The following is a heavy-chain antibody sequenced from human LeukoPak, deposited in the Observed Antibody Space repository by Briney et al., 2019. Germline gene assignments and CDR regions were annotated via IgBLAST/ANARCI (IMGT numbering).Heavy chain of an antibody. CDR2: IIPIFGTA. V-gene: IGHV1-69*05. CDR3: ARVEWELPGYYYYMDV. Sequence: VASVKVSCKASGGTFSSYAISWVRQAPGQGLEWMGRIIPIFGTANYAQKLQGRVTMTTDTSTSTAYMELRSLRSDDTAVYYCARVEWELPGYYYYMDVWGKGTTVTVSS. D-gene: IGHD1-26*01. CDR1: GGTFSSYA. J-gene: IGHJ6*03.